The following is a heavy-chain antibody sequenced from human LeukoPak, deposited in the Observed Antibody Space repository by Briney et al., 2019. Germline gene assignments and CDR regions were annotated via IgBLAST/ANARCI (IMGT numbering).Heavy chain of an antibody. V-gene: IGHV4-30-2*01. Sequence: SETLSLTCAVSGGSISSGGYSWSWIRQPPGKGLEWIGYIYQSGSTYYNPSLKSRVTISVDTSKNQFSLKLSSVTAADTAVYYCASRSSSGFDYWGQGTLVTVSS. CDR2: IYQSGST. CDR1: GGSISSGGYS. CDR3: ASRSSSGFDY. D-gene: IGHD6-6*01. J-gene: IGHJ4*02.